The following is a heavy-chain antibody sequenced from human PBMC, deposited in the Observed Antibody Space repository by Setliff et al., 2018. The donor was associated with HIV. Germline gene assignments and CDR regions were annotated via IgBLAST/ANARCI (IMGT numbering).Heavy chain of an antibody. J-gene: IGHJ6*03. V-gene: IGHV3-30*02. CDR3: ARGRRPVDVVSTIIRYYYMGV. Sequence: SCAAPGFRFETFGMYWVRQAPGKGLEWVAFIRHNGNTAYYGDSVKGRFIMSRDNSENTVSLEMNNLRLEDAGVYYCARGRRPVDVVSTIIRYYYMGVWGKGTTVTVSS. CDR1: GFRFETFG. D-gene: IGHD5-12*01. CDR2: IRHNGNTA.